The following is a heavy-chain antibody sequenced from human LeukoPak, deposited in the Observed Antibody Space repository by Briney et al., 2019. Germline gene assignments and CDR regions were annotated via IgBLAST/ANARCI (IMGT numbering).Heavy chain of an antibody. CDR1: GGTFSSYA. Sequence: SVKVSCTASGGTFSSYAISWVRQAPGQGLEWMGGIIPIFGTANYAQKFQGRVTITADESTSTAYMELRSLRSEDTAVYYCGRRGDSSGSFDLDYWGQGTLVTVSS. D-gene: IGHD6-19*01. V-gene: IGHV1-69*01. CDR2: IIPIFGTA. CDR3: GRRGDSSGSFDLDY. J-gene: IGHJ4*02.